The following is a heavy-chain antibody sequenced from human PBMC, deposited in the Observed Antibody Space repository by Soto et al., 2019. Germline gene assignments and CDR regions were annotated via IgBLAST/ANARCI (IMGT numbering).Heavy chain of an antibody. D-gene: IGHD3-16*01. CDR1: GFTFSSYA. CDR2: ISYDGSNK. Sequence: QVQLVESGGGVVQPGRSLRLSCAASGFTFSSYAMHWVRQAPGKGLEWVAVISYDGSNKYYADSVKGRFTISRDNSKYTLYLQMNSLRAEDTAVYYCARHGMIYGTDVWGQGTTVTVSS. V-gene: IGHV3-30-3*01. J-gene: IGHJ6*02. CDR3: ARHGMIYGTDV.